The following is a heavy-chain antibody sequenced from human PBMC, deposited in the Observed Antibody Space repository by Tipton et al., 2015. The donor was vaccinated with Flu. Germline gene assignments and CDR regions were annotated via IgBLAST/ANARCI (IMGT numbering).Heavy chain of an antibody. V-gene: IGHV4-39*07. CDR2: MFHSGST. J-gene: IGHJ3*02. Sequence: LRLSCTVSGGSTSSSSHHWGWIRQPPGKGLEWIGCMFHSGSTNYNPSLKSRVTMSVDTSKNQFSLKLSSVTAADTAVYYCARDRQITMIGRDAFDIWGQGTMVTVSS. CDR3: ARDRQITMIGRDAFDI. D-gene: IGHD3-22*01. CDR1: GGSTSSSSHH.